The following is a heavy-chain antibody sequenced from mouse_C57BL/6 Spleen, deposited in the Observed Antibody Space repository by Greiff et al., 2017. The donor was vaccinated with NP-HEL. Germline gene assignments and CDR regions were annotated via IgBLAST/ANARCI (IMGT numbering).Heavy chain of an antibody. Sequence: QVQLQQSGAELARPGASVKLSCKASGYTFTSYGISWVKQRTGQGLEWIGEIYPRSGNTYYNEQFKGKATLTADKSSSTAYMELSSLTSEDSAVYVCTRWGDSSYAFDYWGQGTTLTVSS. J-gene: IGHJ2*01. D-gene: IGHD1-1*01. V-gene: IGHV1-81*01. CDR3: TRWGDSSYAFDY. CDR1: GYTFTSYG. CDR2: IYPRSGNT.